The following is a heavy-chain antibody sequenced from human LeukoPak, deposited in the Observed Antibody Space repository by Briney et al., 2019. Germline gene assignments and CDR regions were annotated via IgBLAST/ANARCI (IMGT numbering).Heavy chain of an antibody. CDR3: ARDPGRGFVANY. Sequence: ASVKVSCKTSGYSENFYGITWVRQVAGQGLEWMGWISAQHGQTEYAPNSQDRVTMTTDTYTNTAYMELRSLRSDDTAVYYCARDPGRGFVANYWGQGTLVTVSS. CDR2: ISAQHGQT. CDR1: GYSENFYG. V-gene: IGHV1-18*01. D-gene: IGHD3-10*01. J-gene: IGHJ4*02.